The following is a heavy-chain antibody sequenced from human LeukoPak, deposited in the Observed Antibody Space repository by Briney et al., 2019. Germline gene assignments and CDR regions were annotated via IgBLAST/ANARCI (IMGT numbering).Heavy chain of an antibody. D-gene: IGHD3-22*01. Sequence: GGSLRLSCAASGFTFDDYGMSWVRQAPGKGLEWVSGINWNGGSTTYADSVKGRFTISRDNGKNSLYPQMNSLRAEDTALYYCAKERSSGYSIWGQGTMVTVSS. V-gene: IGHV3-20*04. CDR1: GFTFDDYG. CDR2: INWNGGST. CDR3: AKERSSGYSI. J-gene: IGHJ3*02.